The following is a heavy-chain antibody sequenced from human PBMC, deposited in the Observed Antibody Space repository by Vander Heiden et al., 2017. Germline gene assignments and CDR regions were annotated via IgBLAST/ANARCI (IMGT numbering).Heavy chain of an antibody. Sequence: QVQLQQSGPGLVKPSEAPSPTSTVSGGPISSYYWSWIRQPPGKGLGWIGYIYYSGSTNYNPPLKGRVTISVDTSKNQFPLKLSSVTAADTAVYYCARVKEEYSGSHRVWFDPWGQGTLVTVSS. CDR2: IYYSGST. CDR3: ARVKEEYSGSHRVWFDP. CDR1: GGPISSYY. V-gene: IGHV4-59*01. D-gene: IGHD1-26*01. J-gene: IGHJ5*02.